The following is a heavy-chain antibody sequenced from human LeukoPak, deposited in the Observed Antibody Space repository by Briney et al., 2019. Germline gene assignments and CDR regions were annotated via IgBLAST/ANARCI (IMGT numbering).Heavy chain of an antibody. CDR2: ISSSSSYI. Sequence: GGSLRLSCAASGFTFSSYSMNWVRQAPGKGLEWVSSISSSSSYIYYADSVKGRFTISRDNAKNSLYLQMNSLRAEDTAVYYCARIFKRTSNWFDPWGQGTLATVSS. CDR1: GFTFSSYS. V-gene: IGHV3-21*01. D-gene: IGHD3-3*01. J-gene: IGHJ5*02. CDR3: ARIFKRTSNWFDP.